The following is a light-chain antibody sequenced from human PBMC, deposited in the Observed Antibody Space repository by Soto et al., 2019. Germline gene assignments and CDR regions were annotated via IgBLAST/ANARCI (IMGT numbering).Light chain of an antibody. V-gene: IGKV3-20*01. CDR1: QSVSSTY. Sequence: EIVLTQSPGTLSLSPGERATLSCRASQSVSSTYLGWYQQKPGQAPRLLINGASSRATGIPDRFSGSGSGTDFTLTISRLAPEDFAVYYCQQYTDWPWGTFGGGTKVGIK. CDR2: GAS. CDR3: QQYTDWPWGT. J-gene: IGKJ4*01.